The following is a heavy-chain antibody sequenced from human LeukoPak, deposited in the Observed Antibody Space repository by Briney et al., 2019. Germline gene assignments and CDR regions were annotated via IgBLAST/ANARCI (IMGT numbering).Heavy chain of an antibody. CDR3: ARDALWFGSPGWFDP. CDR1: GFTFSSYE. Sequence: GGSLRLSCAASGFTFSSYEMNWVRQAPGKGLEWVPYISSSGSTIYYADSVKGRFTISRDNAKNSLYLQMNSLRAEDTAVYYCARDALWFGSPGWFDPWGQGTLVTVSS. J-gene: IGHJ5*02. V-gene: IGHV3-48*03. CDR2: ISSSGSTI. D-gene: IGHD3-10*01.